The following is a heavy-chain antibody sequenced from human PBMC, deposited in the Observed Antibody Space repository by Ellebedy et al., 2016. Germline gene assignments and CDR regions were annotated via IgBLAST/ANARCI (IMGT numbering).Heavy chain of an antibody. CDR1: GFTFSSYG. V-gene: IGHV3-30*18. CDR3: AKAQLPLRGNFAIDY. CDR2: ISYDGSNK. J-gene: IGHJ4*02. D-gene: IGHD6-6*01. Sequence: GESLKISXAASGFTFSSYGMHWVRQAPGKGLEWVAVISYDGSNKYYADSVKGRFTISRDNSKNTLYLQMNSLRAEDTAVYYCAKAQLPLRGNFAIDYWGQGTLVTVSS.